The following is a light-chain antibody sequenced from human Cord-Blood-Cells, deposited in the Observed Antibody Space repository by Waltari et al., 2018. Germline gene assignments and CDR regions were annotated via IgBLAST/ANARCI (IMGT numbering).Light chain of an antibody. Sequence: DIVMTQAPDSLAVSLGERATINLKSSQSVLYSSNNKNSLAWYQQKPGQTPKLLIYWASTREAGCPDRFSGSGSGTDFTLTISSLQAEDVAVYYCQQYYSTPRFGPGTKVDIK. J-gene: IGKJ3*01. V-gene: IGKV4-1*01. CDR2: WAS. CDR3: QQYYSTPR. CDR1: QSVLYSSNNKNS.